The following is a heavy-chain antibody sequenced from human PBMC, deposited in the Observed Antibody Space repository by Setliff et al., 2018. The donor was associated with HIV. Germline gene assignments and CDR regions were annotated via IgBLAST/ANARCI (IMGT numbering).Heavy chain of an antibody. CDR3: ARGPLYGYDRGYFDY. CDR2: IIPIARAP. Sequence: SVKVSCKPSGYNFTTYGLSWVRQAPGQGLEWMGGIIPIARAPNYAQKFQDRVTITADESTTTVYMEARSLKSEDTALYYCARGPLYGYDRGYFDYWGQGTRVTVSS. CDR1: GYNFTTYG. D-gene: IGHD5-12*01. J-gene: IGHJ4*02. V-gene: IGHV1-69*13.